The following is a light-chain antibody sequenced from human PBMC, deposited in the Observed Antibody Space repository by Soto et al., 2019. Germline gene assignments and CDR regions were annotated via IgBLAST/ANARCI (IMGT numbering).Light chain of an antibody. CDR2: GAS. CDR3: QQYGTSPNT. CDR1: QSVSSSY. V-gene: IGKV3-20*01. Sequence: EVGLTQSPGTLSLSPGERATLSCMASQSVSSSYLAWYQQKPGQAPRLLIYGASSRATGIPDRFSGSGSGTDFTLTISRLEPADFAVYYCQQYGTSPNTFGGGTKVDI. J-gene: IGKJ4*01.